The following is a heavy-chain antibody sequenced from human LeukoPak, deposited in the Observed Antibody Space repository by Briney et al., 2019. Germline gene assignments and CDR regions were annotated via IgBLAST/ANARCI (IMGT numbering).Heavy chain of an antibody. Sequence: GGSLRLSCAASGFTFSSYSMVWLRQAPGKGLEWVSSISSGSNYICYADSVKGRSTISRDNARTSLYLQMNSLRAEDTAVYYGARDKAQDSVYYGMDVWGQGTTVTVSS. D-gene: IGHD6-6*01. V-gene: IGHV3-21*06. CDR3: ARDKAQDSVYYGMDV. J-gene: IGHJ6*02. CDR1: GFTFSSYS. CDR2: ISSGSNYI.